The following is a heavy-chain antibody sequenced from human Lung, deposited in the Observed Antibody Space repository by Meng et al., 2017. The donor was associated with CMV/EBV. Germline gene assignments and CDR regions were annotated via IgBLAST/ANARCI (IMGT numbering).Heavy chain of an antibody. Sequence: GESLKISCAASGFTFSNFWMNWVRQAPGKGLEWVANIEDNGSGVYYVDSVKGRFTISRDNARNTLYLQMDSLRVEDKAVYYCYMGHYSGAWGQGTLVTVSS. CDR1: GFTFSNFW. CDR3: YMGHYSGA. V-gene: IGHV3-7*01. D-gene: IGHD1-26*01. J-gene: IGHJ5*02. CDR2: IEDNGSGV.